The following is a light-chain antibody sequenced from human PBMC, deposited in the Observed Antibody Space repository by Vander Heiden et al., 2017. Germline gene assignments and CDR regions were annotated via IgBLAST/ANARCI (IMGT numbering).Light chain of an antibody. CDR1: APNIGAGYD. V-gene: IGLV1-40*01. CDR2: GNS. J-gene: IGLJ1*01. CDR3: QSYDSSLSGYV. Sequence: QSVLTPPPSVSGAPGQRATISCTGSAPNIGAGYDVHWYQQLPGKAPKLLIYGNSNRPSGVPDRFSGSKSGTSASLAITGLQAEDEADYYCQSYDSSLSGYVFGTGTKVTVL.